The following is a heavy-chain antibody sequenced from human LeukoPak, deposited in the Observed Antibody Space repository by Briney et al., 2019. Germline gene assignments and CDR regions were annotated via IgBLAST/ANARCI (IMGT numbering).Heavy chain of an antibody. V-gene: IGHV4-59*08. J-gene: IGHJ5*02. D-gene: IGHD4-23*01. Sequence: SETLSLTCTVSGGSISSYYWSWIRQPPGKGLEWIGYIYYSGSTNYNPSLKSRVTISVDTSKNQFSLKLSSVTAADTAVYYCARHPRWGWFDPWGQGTLVTDSS. CDR2: IYYSGST. CDR3: ARHPRWGWFDP. CDR1: GGSISSYY.